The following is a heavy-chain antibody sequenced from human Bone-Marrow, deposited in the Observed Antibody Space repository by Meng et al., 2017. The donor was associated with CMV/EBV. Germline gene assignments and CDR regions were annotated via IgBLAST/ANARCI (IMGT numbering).Heavy chain of an antibody. J-gene: IGHJ4*02. CDR3: ASVYYDFWSGYFDY. CDR2: INWNGGST. V-gene: IGHV3-20*04. Sequence: GESLKISCAASGFTFDDYGMSWVRQAPGKGLEWVSGINWNGGSTAYVDSVKGRFTISRDNAKNSLYLQMNSLRAEDTAVYYCASVYYDFWSGYFDYWGQGTLVTVSS. CDR1: GFTFDDYG. D-gene: IGHD3-3*01.